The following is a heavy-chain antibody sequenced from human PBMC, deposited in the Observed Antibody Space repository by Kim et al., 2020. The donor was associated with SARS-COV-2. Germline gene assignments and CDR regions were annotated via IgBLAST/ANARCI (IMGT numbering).Heavy chain of an antibody. D-gene: IGHD2-8*02. J-gene: IGHJ4*02. Sequence: ASVKVSCKASGYTFTNNAMNWVRQAPGQGLEWMGWINTNTGNPTYAQGFTGRFVFSLDTSVSTAYLQVSSLKAEDTAVYYCARDSTGYFDSLGQGTLVTVSS. CDR3: ARDSTGYFDS. V-gene: IGHV7-4-1*02. CDR1: GYTFTNNA. CDR2: INTNTGNP.